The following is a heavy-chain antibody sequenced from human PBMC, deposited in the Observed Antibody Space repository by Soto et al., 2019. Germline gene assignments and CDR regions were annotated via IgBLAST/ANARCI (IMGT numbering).Heavy chain of an antibody. Sequence: SGPTLVQPTPTLTLTCTFSGFSLSTSGVGVGWIRQPPGKALEWLALIYWNDDKRYSPSPKSRLTITKDTSKNQVVLTMTNMDPVDTATYYCAHSPTYSLRFLEWTIGPGDWFDPWGQGTLVTVSS. CDR1: GFSLSTSGVG. CDR3: AHSPTYSLRFLEWTIGPGDWFDP. V-gene: IGHV2-5*01. D-gene: IGHD3-3*01. CDR2: IYWNDDK. J-gene: IGHJ5*02.